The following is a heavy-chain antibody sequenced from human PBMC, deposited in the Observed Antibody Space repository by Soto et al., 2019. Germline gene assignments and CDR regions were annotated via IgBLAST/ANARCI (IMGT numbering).Heavy chain of an antibody. D-gene: IGHD3-10*01. CDR2: IYYSGST. J-gene: IGHJ4*02. V-gene: IGHV4-59*08. CDR1: GGYISSYY. Sequence: SETLSLTCTVSGGYISSYYWSWIRQPPGKGLEWIGYIYYSGSTYYNPSLKSRVTISVDTSKNQFSLNLRSVTAADTAVYYCASMGYHYGSGSYPLDYWGQGTLVTVSS. CDR3: ASMGYHYGSGSYPLDY.